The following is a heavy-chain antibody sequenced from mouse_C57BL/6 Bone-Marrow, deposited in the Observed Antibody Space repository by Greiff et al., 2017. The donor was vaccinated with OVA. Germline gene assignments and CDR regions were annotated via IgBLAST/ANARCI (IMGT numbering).Heavy chain of an antibody. Sequence: VQLQQSGAELVRPGTSVKVSCKASGYAFTNYLIEWVNQRPGQGLEWIGVINPGSGGTNYNEKFKGKATLTADKSSSTAYMQLSSLTSEDSAVYFCARSGDGYYFYWYFDVWGTGTTVTVSS. V-gene: IGHV1-54*01. CDR1: GYAFTNYL. CDR2: INPGSGGT. CDR3: ARSGDGYYFYWYFDV. D-gene: IGHD2-3*01. J-gene: IGHJ1*03.